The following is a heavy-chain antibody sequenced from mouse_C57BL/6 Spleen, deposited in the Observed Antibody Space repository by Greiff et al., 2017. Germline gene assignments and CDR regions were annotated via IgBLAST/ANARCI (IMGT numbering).Heavy chain of an antibody. CDR3: ARNAFYYGSSWGYFDY. CDR2: IWSGGST. CDR1: GFSLTSYG. D-gene: IGHD1-1*01. J-gene: IGHJ2*01. V-gene: IGHV2-2*01. Sequence: VQLQQSGPGLVQPSQSLSITCTVSGFSLTSYGVHWVRQSPGKGLEWLGVIWSGGSTDYNAAFISRLSISKDNSKSQVFFKMNSLQADDTAIYYCARNAFYYGSSWGYFDYWGQGTTLTVSS.